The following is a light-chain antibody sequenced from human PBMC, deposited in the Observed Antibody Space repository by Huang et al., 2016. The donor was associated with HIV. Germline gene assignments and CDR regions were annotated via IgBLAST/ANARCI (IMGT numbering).Light chain of an antibody. Sequence: DIQMTQSPSSLSASVGDKVSITCRASQAISNSLVWYQQQPGKAPKLLLYGASRVESGVSSRFSGSGSGTDYTLTISSLQPEEFATYYCQQYFSTPRTFGQGTKVEIK. V-gene: IGKV1-NL1*01. CDR1: QAISNS. J-gene: IGKJ1*01. CDR2: GAS. CDR3: QQYFSTPRT.